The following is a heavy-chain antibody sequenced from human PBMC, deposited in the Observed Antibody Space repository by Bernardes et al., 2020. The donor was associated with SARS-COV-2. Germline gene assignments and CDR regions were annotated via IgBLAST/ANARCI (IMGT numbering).Heavy chain of an antibody. D-gene: IGHD6-6*01. J-gene: IGHJ4*02. CDR3: ATEYSNLDYYFDY. Sequence: VGSLILSCATSGFTFRSYAMNWVRQAPGKGLEWVSSISGSGSNTYYADSVKGRFTISRDNSKNTLYLQMNSLRAEDTAVYYCATEYSNLDYYFDYWGQGTLVTVSS. V-gene: IGHV3-23*01. CDR2: ISGSGSNT. CDR1: GFTFRSYA.